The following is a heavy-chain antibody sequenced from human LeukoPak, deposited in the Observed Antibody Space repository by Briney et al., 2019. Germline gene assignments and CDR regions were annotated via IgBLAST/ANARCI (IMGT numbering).Heavy chain of an antibody. CDR3: AKSHAGGYYYFDF. CDR2: INLNSDEI. J-gene: IGHJ4*02. D-gene: IGHD2-21*01. CDR1: GFTFDDFA. V-gene: IGHV3-9*01. Sequence: GGSLRLSCAASGFTFDDFAMHWVRQAPGKGLEWVSGINLNSDEIGYADSVKGRFTISRDNAKNSLYLQMNSLRAEDTALYYCAKSHAGGYYYFDFWGQGTLVTISS.